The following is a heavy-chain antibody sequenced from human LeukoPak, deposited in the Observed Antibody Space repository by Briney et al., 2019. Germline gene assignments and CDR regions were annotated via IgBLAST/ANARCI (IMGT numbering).Heavy chain of an antibody. J-gene: IGHJ4*02. Sequence: SGRSLRLSCAASGFTFSSYAMHWVRQAAGKGLEWVAVISYDGSNKYYADSVKGRFTISRDNSKNTLYLQMNSLRAEDTAVYYCARDRNYYGSGSYYTEVDYWGQGTLVTVSS. V-gene: IGHV3-30-3*01. CDR1: GFTFSSYA. CDR3: ARDRNYYGSGSYYTEVDY. D-gene: IGHD3-10*01. CDR2: ISYDGSNK.